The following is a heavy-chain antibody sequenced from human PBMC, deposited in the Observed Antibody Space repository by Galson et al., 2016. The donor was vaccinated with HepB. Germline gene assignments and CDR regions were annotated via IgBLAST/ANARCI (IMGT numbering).Heavy chain of an antibody. J-gene: IGHJ4*02. CDR3: AKDRERLQFIFQVFGVFDY. V-gene: IGHV3-53*01. CDR1: GFTVSNNY. Sequence: SLRLSCAVSGFTVSNNYLTWVRQAPGKGPEWVSSFYSDSSIYYVDSVKGRFSVSTDSPKNTMYLQTNSLRAEDTAIYYCAKDRERLQFIFQVFGVFDYWGQGTLVTVSS. CDR2: FYSDSSI. D-gene: IGHD5-24*01.